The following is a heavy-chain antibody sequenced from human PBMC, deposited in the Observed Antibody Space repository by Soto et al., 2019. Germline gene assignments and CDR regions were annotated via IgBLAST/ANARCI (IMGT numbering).Heavy chain of an antibody. J-gene: IGHJ5*02. CDR3: ARVGYGDYGWVET. V-gene: IGHV3-66*01. CDR2: IYSGGST. D-gene: IGHD4-17*01. CDR1: GFTVSSNY. Sequence: GGSLRLSCAASGFTVSSNYMSWVRQAPGKGLEWVSVIYSGGSTYYADSVKGRFTISRDNSKNTLYLQMNSLRAEDTAVYYCARVGYGDYGWVETWGQGTLVTVSS.